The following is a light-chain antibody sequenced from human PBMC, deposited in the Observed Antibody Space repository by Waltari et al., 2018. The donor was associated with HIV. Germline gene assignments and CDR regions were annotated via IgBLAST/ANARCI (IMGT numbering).Light chain of an antibody. J-gene: IGKJ4*01. CDR2: GAS. Sequence: EIVMTQSPATLAVSPGERATLPCRASQTITSNLAWYQHKPGQAPRLLIFGASTRATGIPARFSGSGSGTDFTLTISSLQSKDFAIYYCQQYENWPPFTFGGGTRVEIK. CDR3: QQYENWPPFT. V-gene: IGKV3-15*01. CDR1: QTITSN.